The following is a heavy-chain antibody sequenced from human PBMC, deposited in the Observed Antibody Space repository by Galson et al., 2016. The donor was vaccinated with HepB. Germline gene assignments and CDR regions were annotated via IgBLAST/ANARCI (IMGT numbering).Heavy chain of an antibody. J-gene: IGHJ4*02. V-gene: IGHV3-23*01. CDR2: IVRGGNT. Sequence: SLRLSCAVSGFTLVGNGFSWVRQAPGKGLEWVSDIVRGGNTFYAGSVKGRFTISKDISKNTLYLQMNSLRVEDTAIYYCSGHGGGSAWGQGTLVTVSS. D-gene: IGHD1-26*01. CDR1: GFTLVGNG. CDR3: SGHGGGSA.